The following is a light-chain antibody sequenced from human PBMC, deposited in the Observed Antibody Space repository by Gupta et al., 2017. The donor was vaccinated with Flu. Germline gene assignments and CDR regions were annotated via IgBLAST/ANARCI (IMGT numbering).Light chain of an antibody. J-gene: IGLJ1*01. V-gene: IGLV1-44*01. CDR2: NNN. CDR1: NSNIGSNT. Sequence: QSVLPQSPSASGTPGQRVTISCSGSNSNIGSNTVNWYQQLPGTAPKLLIYNNNQRPSGVPDRFSDSKSGTSASLAISGPQSEDEADYYCAAWDDSLNGDVFGTGTKVTVL. CDR3: AAWDDSLNGDV.